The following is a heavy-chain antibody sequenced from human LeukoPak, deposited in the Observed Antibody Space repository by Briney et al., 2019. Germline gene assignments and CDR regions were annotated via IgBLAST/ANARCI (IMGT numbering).Heavy chain of an antibody. CDR3: AKVRGVYCSSPACYYYDA. J-gene: IGHJ4*02. CDR2: VSPSGGRT. CDR1: GFTFSSYA. D-gene: IGHD2-2*01. Sequence: GGSLRLSCGASGFTFSSYAMSWVRQTPGRGLEWVAGVSPSGGRTIYADSVEGRFTISRDNSNDTVYLQLSSLGAEDSALYYCAKVRGVYCSSPACYYYDAWGQGTPVTVSA. V-gene: IGHV3-23*01.